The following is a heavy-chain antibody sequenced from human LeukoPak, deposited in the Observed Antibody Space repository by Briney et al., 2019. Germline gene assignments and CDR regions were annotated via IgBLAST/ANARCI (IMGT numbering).Heavy chain of an antibody. D-gene: IGHD1-26*01. CDR3: ARPGSGSYEKYYFDY. CDR2: INSDGSST. CDR1: GFTFSSYW. Sequence: GGSLRLSCAASGFTFSSYWMHWVRQAPGKGLVWVSRINSDGSSTSYADSVKGRFTISRDNAKNTLYPQMNSLRAEDTAVYYCARPGSGSYEKYYFDYWGQGTLVTVSS. V-gene: IGHV3-74*01. J-gene: IGHJ4*02.